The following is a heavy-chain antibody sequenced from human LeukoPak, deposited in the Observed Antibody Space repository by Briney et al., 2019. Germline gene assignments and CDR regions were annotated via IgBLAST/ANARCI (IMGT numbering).Heavy chain of an antibody. CDR1: GFTFSSYA. CDR2: LSVSGGTT. V-gene: IGHV3-23*01. J-gene: IGHJ4*02. D-gene: IGHD6-19*01. Sequence: GGSLRLSCAASGFTFSSYAMIWVRQAPGKGLEWVSALSVSGGTTYYADSVKGRFTISRDNSKNTLYLRMNGLRDEGAVVYYCAKQRHGNGWYYFDYWGQGTLVTVSS. CDR3: AKQRHGNGWYYFDY.